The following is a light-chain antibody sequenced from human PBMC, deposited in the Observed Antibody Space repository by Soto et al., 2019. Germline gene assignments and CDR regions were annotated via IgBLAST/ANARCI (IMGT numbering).Light chain of an antibody. CDR2: GTP. V-gene: IGKV1-39*01. J-gene: IGKJ1*01. CDR1: QSISSY. CDR3: QQTYSTPWT. Sequence: DIQMTQSPSSLSASVGDRVTITCRASQSISSYLNWHQQRPGKAPKLLISGTPGLQTGVPSGFSGSGSGTDFTLTISSLQPEGFAIYYCQQTYSTPWTFGQGTKVEIK.